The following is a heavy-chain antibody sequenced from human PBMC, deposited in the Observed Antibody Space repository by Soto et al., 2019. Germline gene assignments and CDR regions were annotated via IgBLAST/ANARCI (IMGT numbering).Heavy chain of an antibody. D-gene: IGHD3-22*01. J-gene: IGHJ4*02. CDR2: IDPSGGIT. V-gene: IGHV1-46*01. Sequence: QVQLSQFGAEVKKPGASVKVSCKASGYSFTNFHIHWVRQAPGQGLEWMGMIDPSGGITRDAQRLQGRITRTRDASTSTVYMELRSLTSEDTAVYYCARDVTGHDNYETIGYYLDHWGQGTLVTVSS. CDR3: ARDVTGHDNYETIGYYLDH. CDR1: GYSFTNFH.